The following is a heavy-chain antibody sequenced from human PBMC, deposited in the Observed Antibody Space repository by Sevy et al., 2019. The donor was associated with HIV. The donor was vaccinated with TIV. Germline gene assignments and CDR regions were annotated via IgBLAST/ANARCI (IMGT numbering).Heavy chain of an antibody. D-gene: IGHD6-19*01. Sequence: GGSLRLSCAASGFTFDDYAMHWVRQAPGKGLEWDSGISWNSGSIGYADSVKGRFTISRDNAKNSLYLQMNSLRAEDTALYYCAKDIVMVRSGWYVDAFDIWGQGTMVTVSS. CDR1: GFTFDDYA. CDR2: ISWNSGSI. V-gene: IGHV3-9*01. CDR3: AKDIVMVRSGWYVDAFDI. J-gene: IGHJ3*02.